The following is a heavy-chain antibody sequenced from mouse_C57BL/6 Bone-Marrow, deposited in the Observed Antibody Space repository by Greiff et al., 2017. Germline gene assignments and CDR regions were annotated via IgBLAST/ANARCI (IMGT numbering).Heavy chain of an antibody. CDR1: GFTFSSYT. D-gene: IGHD2-3*01. CDR3: ARRPLYDGYYGMDY. V-gene: IGHV5-9*01. CDR2: ISGGGGNT. J-gene: IGHJ4*01. Sequence: EVKVVESGGGLVKPGGSLKLSCAASGFTFSSYTMSWVRQTPEKRLEWVATISGGGGNTYYPDSVKGRFTISRDNAKNTLYLQMSSLRSEDTALYYCARRPLYDGYYGMDYWGQGTSVTVSS.